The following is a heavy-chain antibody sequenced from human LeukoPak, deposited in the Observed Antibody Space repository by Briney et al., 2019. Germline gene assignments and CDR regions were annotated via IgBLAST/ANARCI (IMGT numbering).Heavy chain of an antibody. Sequence: PGGSLRLSCAASGFTFSRSGMHWVRQAPGKGLEWVAVIWDDGSTQKYADSVKGRFTISRDNSKSMLYLQMNTLRAEDTAVYYCARDLGSVPFDYWGQGTLVTVSS. J-gene: IGHJ4*02. CDR2: IWDDGSTQ. CDR3: ARDLGSVPFDY. CDR1: GFTFSRSG. V-gene: IGHV3-33*01.